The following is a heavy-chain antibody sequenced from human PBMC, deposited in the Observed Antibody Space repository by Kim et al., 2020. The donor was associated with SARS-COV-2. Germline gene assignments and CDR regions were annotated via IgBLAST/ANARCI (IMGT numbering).Heavy chain of an antibody. J-gene: IGHJ4*02. D-gene: IGHD3-22*01. CDR3: ARDWVHDSSGYLLYYFDY. Sequence: ASVKVSCKASGYTFTSYGISWVRQAPGQGLEWMGWISAYNGNTNYAQKLQGRVTMTTDTSTSTAYMELRSLRSDDTAVYYCARDWVHDSSGYLLYYFDYWGQGTLVTVSS. CDR1: GYTFTSYG. CDR2: ISAYNGNT. V-gene: IGHV1-18*01.